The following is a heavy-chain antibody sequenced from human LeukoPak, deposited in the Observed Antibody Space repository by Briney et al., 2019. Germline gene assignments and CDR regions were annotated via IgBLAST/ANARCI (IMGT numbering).Heavy chain of an antibody. CDR2: IRYDGSNK. CDR1: GFTFSSYG. V-gene: IGHV3-30*02. D-gene: IGHD3-22*01. Sequence: PGGSLRLSCAASGFTFSSYGMHWVRQAPGKGLEWVAFIRYDGSNKYYADSVKGRFTISRDNSKNTLYLQMNSLRAEDTAVYYCAKGYYYYDSSGYKLFDYWGQGTLVTVSS. CDR3: AKGYYYYDSSGYKLFDY. J-gene: IGHJ4*02.